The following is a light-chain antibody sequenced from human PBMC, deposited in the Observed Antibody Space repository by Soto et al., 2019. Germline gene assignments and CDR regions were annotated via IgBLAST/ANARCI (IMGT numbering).Light chain of an antibody. CDR1: QSVSSN. Sequence: EIVMTQSPATLSVSPGERATLSCRASQSVSSNLAWYQQKPGQAPRLLIYGASTRATGIPARFSGSGSGTDFTLTISRLEPEDFALYYCQHYQVGQPIAFGRGTRLEI. CDR3: QHYQVGQPIA. J-gene: IGKJ5*01. CDR2: GAS. V-gene: IGKV3-15*01.